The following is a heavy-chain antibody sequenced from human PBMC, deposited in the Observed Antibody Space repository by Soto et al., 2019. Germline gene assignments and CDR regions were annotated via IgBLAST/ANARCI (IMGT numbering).Heavy chain of an antibody. D-gene: IGHD3-22*01. CDR2: ISYDGSNK. CDR3: AREGFGSSGYLAVAGLDY. J-gene: IGHJ4*02. V-gene: IGHV3-30-3*01. CDR1: GFTFSSYA. Sequence: ESGGGVVQPGRSLRLSCAASGFTFSSYAMHWVRQAPGKGLEWVAVISYDGSNKYYADSVKGRFTISRDNSKNTLYLQMNSLRAEDTAVYYCAREGFGSSGYLAVAGLDYWGQGTLVTVSS.